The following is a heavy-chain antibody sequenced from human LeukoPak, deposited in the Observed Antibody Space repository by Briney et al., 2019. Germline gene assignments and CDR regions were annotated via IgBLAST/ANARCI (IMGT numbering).Heavy chain of an antibody. D-gene: IGHD3-9*01. CDR3: ARDVLGGPVLRYVDWLLDYYYMDV. V-gene: IGHV1-18*01. CDR1: GYTFTSYG. J-gene: IGHJ6*03. Sequence: ASVKLSCKASGYTFTSYGISWVRRAPGQGLEWMGWISANNGNTNYAEKRQGRVTMTTDTSTSTAYMELRSLRSDDTAVYYCARDVLGGPVLRYVDWLLDYYYMDVWGKGTTVTVSS. CDR2: ISANNGNT.